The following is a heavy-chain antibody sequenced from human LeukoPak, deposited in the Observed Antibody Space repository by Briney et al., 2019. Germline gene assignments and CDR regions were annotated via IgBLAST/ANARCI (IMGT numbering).Heavy chain of an antibody. D-gene: IGHD3-3*01. V-gene: IGHV4-39*07. CDR3: ATYDFWSGSIFDY. J-gene: IGHJ4*02. CDR1: GGSSSNTNYY. CDR2: VYYSGST. Sequence: PSETLSLTCTVSGGSSSNTNYYWGWIRQPPGKGLEWIRSVYYSGSTYYNPSLKSRVTISVDTSKNQFSLKVSSVTAADTAVYYCATYDFWSGSIFDYWGQGTLVTVSS.